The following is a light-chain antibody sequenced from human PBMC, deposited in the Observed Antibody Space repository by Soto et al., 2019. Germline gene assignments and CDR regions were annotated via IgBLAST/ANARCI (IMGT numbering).Light chain of an antibody. J-gene: IGKJ5*01. CDR1: QSISRN. CDR3: QQSYTTASIT. V-gene: IGKV1-39*01. Sequence: DIQMTQSPSSLSASVGDRVTITCRASQSISRNLNWYQHKPGKAPKLLIYAASSLQNGVPSRFSGGGSGTEFTLSLSSLQPEDFGTYYCQQSYTTASITFVQGTRLEIK. CDR2: AAS.